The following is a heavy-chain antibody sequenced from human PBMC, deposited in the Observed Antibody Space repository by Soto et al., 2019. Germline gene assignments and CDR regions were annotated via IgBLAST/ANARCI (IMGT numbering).Heavy chain of an antibody. V-gene: IGHV3-73*01. J-gene: IGHJ4*02. CDR1: GFTFSGSA. CDR3: TRPLQGNGYSGYDGFDY. CDR2: IRSKANSYAT. D-gene: IGHD5-12*01. Sequence: PWGSLRLSCAASGFTFSGSAMHWVRQASGKGLEWVGRIRSKANSYATAYAASVKGRFTISRDDSKNTAYLQMNSLKTEDTAVYYCTRPLQGNGYSGYDGFDYWGQGTLVTVSS.